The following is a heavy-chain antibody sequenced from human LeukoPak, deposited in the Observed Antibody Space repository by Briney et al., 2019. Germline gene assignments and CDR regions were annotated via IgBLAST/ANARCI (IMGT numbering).Heavy chain of an antibody. CDR2: INPNSGGT. CDR1: GYTFTGYC. D-gene: IGHD3-22*01. CDR3: ARADDYYYDSSGYLHY. V-gene: IGHV1-2*02. Sequence: ASVKVSCKASGYTFTGYCMHWVRQAPGQGLEWMGWINPNSGGTNYAQKFQGRVTMTRDTSISTAYMELSRLRSDDTAVYYCARADDYYYDSSGYLHYWGQGTLVTVSS. J-gene: IGHJ4*02.